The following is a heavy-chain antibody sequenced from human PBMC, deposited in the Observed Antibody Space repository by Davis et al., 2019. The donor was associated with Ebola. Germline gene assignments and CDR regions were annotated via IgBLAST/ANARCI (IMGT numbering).Heavy chain of an antibody. CDR1: GFTFSSYS. CDR2: ISSSSSTI. Sequence: GGSLRLSCAASGFTFSSYSMNWVRQAPGKGLEWVSYISSSSSTIYYVDSVKGRFTISRDNAKNSLYLQMNSLRDEDTAVYYCARDPPVSMGSDAFDVWGRGTMVTVSS. CDR3: ARDPPVSMGSDAFDV. D-gene: IGHD2-8*01. V-gene: IGHV3-48*02. J-gene: IGHJ3*01.